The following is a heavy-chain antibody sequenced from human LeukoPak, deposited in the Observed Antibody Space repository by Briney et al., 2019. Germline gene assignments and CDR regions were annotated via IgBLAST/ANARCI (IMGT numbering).Heavy chain of an antibody. D-gene: IGHD6-13*01. J-gene: IGHJ4*02. Sequence: GGSLRLSCAASGFTFSSYGMHWVRQAPGKGLEWVAVISHDDSNKYYADSVKGRFTISRDNSKNTLYLQMNSLRAEDTAVYFCAKSHSSSWYRPPFDYWGQGTLVTVSS. CDR1: GFTFSSYG. CDR3: AKSHSSSWYRPPFDY. CDR2: ISHDDSNK. V-gene: IGHV3-30*18.